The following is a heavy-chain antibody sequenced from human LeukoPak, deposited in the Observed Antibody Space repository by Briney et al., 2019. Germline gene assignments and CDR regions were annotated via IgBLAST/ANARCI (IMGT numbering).Heavy chain of an antibody. J-gene: IGHJ5*02. CDR2: IYSGGSK. CDR3: ARVGLYSGSYENWFDP. CDR1: GFTVSSNY. Sequence: GGSLRLSCAASGFTVSSNYMSWVRQAPGKGLEWVSVIYSGGSKYYADSVKGRFTISRDNSKNTLYLQMNSLRAEDTAVYYCARVGLYSGSYENWFDPWGQGTLVTVSS. D-gene: IGHD1-26*01. V-gene: IGHV3-66*02.